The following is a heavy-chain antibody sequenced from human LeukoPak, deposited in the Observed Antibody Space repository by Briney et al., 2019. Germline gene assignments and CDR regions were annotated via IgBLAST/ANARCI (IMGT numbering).Heavy chain of an antibody. CDR2: ISWNSGSI. CDR3: ARGGSVFGVVILYYFDY. J-gene: IGHJ4*02. CDR1: GFTFDDYA. V-gene: IGHV3-9*01. Sequence: GGSLRLSCAASGFTFDDYAMHWVRQAPGKGLEWVSGISWNSGSIGYADSVKGRFTISRDNAKNSLYLQMNSLRDEDTAVYYCARGGSVFGVVILYYFDYWGQGTLVTVSS. D-gene: IGHD3-3*01.